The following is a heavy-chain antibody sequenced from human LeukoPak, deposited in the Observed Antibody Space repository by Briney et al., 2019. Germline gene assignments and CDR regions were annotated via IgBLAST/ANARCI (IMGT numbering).Heavy chain of an antibody. Sequence: GSSVKVSCKASGGTFSSYAISWVRQARGQGLEWMGRIIPIFGTANYAQKFQGRVTITTDESTSTAYMELSSLRSEDTAVYYCAREERRGGKATPDFGYWGQGTLVTVSS. CDR2: IIPIFGTA. CDR3: AREERRGGKATPDFGY. CDR1: GGTFSSYA. D-gene: IGHD2-15*01. J-gene: IGHJ4*02. V-gene: IGHV1-69*05.